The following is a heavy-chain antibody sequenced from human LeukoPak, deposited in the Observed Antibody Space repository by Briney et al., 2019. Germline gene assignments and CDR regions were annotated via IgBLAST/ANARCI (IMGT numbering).Heavy chain of an antibody. D-gene: IGHD6-19*01. J-gene: IGHJ5*02. Sequence: SETLSLTCTVSGGSISSYYWSWIWQPPGKGLEWIGYIYYSGSTNYNPSLKSRVTISVDTSKYQFSLKLSSVTAADTAVYYCARVSSSGWYNWFDPWGQGTLVTVSS. CDR1: GGSISSYY. V-gene: IGHV4-59*01. CDR3: ARVSSSGWYNWFDP. CDR2: IYYSGST.